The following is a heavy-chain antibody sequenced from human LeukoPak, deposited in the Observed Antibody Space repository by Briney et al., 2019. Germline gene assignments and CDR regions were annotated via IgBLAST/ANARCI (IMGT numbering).Heavy chain of an antibody. Sequence: SETLSLTCTVSGGSISSSSYYWGWIRQPPGKGLEWIGRIYYSGSTYYNPSLKSRVTISVDTFKNQFSLKLSSVTAAGTAVYYCARVLNYYDSSGYYTQEYYFDYWGQGTLVTVSS. D-gene: IGHD3-22*01. CDR1: GGSISSSSYY. V-gene: IGHV4-39*01. CDR2: IYYSGST. CDR3: ARVLNYYDSSGYYTQEYYFDY. J-gene: IGHJ4*02.